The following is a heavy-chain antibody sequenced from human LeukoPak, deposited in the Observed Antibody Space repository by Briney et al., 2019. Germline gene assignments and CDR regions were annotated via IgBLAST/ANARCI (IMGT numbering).Heavy chain of an antibody. CDR3: AKDGSTSCYYVCGMDV. CDR1: GFTFSSYA. Sequence: PGGSLRLSCAASGFTFSSYAMSWVRQAPGKGLEWVSAISGSGGSTYYADSVKGRFTISRDNSKNTLYLQMNSLRAEDTAVYYCAKDGSTSCYYVCGMDVWGQGTTVTVSS. D-gene: IGHD2-2*01. V-gene: IGHV3-23*01. CDR2: ISGSGGST. J-gene: IGHJ6*02.